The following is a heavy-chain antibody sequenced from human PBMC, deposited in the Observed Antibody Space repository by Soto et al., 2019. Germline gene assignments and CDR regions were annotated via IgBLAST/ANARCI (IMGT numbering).Heavy chain of an antibody. CDR3: ARNYYDSSGKSGYDYYYYGMDV. V-gene: IGHV1-18*01. D-gene: IGHD3-22*01. CDR1: GYTFTSYG. Sequence: QVQLVQSGAEVKKPGASVKVSCKASGYTFTSYGISWVRQAPGQGLEWMGWISAYNGNTNYAQKLQGRVTMTTDTSTSTAYMELRSLRSDDTAVYYCARNYYDSSGKSGYDYYYYGMDVWGQGTTVTFSS. CDR2: ISAYNGNT. J-gene: IGHJ6*02.